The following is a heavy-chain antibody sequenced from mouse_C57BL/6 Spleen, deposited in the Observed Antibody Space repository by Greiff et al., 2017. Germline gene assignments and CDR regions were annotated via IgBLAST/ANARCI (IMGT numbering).Heavy chain of an antibody. D-gene: IGHD1-1*01. J-gene: IGHJ1*03. CDR3: ARRKDYYGSSPGWYFDV. CDR1: GYTFTDYN. CDR2: INPNNGGT. V-gene: IGHV1-18*01. Sequence: VQLKESGPELVKPGASVKIPCKASGYTFTDYNMDWVKQSHGKSLEWIGDINPNNGGTIYNQKFKGKATLTVDKSSSTAYMERRSLTSEDTAVYYCARRKDYYGSSPGWYFDVWGTGTTVTVSS.